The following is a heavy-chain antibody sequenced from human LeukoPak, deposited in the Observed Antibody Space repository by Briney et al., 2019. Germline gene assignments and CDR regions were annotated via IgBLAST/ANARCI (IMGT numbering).Heavy chain of an antibody. Sequence: SETLSLTCAVSGGSISSSNWWSWVRQPPGKGLEWIGEIYHSGSTNYNPSLKSRVTISVDKSKNQFSLKLSSVTAADTAVYYCARVGGYCSGGSCYYYGMDVWGQGTTVTVSS. CDR2: IYHSGST. CDR3: ARVGGYCSGGSCYYYGMDV. CDR1: GGSISSSNW. V-gene: IGHV4-4*02. J-gene: IGHJ6*02. D-gene: IGHD2-15*01.